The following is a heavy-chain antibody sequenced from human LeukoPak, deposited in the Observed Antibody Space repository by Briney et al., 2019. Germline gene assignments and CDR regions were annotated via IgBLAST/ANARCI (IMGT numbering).Heavy chain of an antibody. D-gene: IGHD2-15*01. CDR2: IYYSGST. V-gene: IGHV4-61*01. Sequence: SETLSLTCTVSGYSISSGYYWGWIRQPPGKGLEWIGYIYYSGSTNYNPSLKSRVTISVDTSKNQFSLKLSSVTAADTAVYYCARGSCSGGSCGFDYWGQGTLVTVSS. J-gene: IGHJ4*02. CDR1: GYSISSGYY. CDR3: ARGSCSGGSCGFDY.